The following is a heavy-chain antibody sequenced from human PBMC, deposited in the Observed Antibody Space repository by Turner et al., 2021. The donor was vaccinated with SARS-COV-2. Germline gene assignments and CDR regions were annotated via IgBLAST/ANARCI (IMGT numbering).Heavy chain of an antibody. V-gene: IGHV5-51*03. Sequence: EVRLVQSGAKVREPGESLQISCKGSGYTFTSFWIGWVRQVPGKGLEWLGIIYPGDSDTQYNPSFEGQVTISADKSLNTVYLQWSSLEASDTAMYYCARGFLNFDIWGQGTLVSVSA. CDR1: GYTFTSFW. CDR2: IYPGDSDT. CDR3: ARGFLNFDI. J-gene: IGHJ4*02.